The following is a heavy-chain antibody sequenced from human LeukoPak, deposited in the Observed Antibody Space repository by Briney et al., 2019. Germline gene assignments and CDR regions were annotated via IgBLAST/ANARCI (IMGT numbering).Heavy chain of an antibody. CDR3: ARDQYYYDSSGYYYFDY. CDR2: IWYDGSNK. J-gene: IGHJ4*02. Sequence: GGSLRLSCAASGFTFSSYGMHWVRQAPGKGLEWVAVIWYDGSNKYYADSVKGRFTISRDNSKNTLYLQMNSLRAEDTAVYYCARDQYYYDSSGYYYFDYWGQGTLVTVSS. V-gene: IGHV3-33*08. CDR1: GFTFSSYG. D-gene: IGHD3-22*01.